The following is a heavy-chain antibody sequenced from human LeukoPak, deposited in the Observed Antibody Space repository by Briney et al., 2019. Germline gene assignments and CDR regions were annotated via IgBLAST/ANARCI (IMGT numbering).Heavy chain of an antibody. CDR2: ISAYNGNT. Sequence: GASVTVSFTASGYTFTSYGISWVRQAPGQGLEWMGWISAYNGNTNYAQKLQGRVTMTTDTSTSTAYMELRSLRSDGTAVYYCARQAVGATPLDYWGQGTLVTVSS. D-gene: IGHD1-26*01. CDR1: GYTFTSYG. J-gene: IGHJ4*02. CDR3: ARQAVGATPLDY. V-gene: IGHV1-18*01.